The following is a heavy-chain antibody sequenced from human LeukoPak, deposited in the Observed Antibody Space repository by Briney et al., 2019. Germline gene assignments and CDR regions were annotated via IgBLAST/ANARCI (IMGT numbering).Heavy chain of an antibody. Sequence: SETLSLTCTGSGGSISSSSYYWGWIRQPPGKGLEWIGSIYYSGSTYYNPSLKSRVTISVDTSKNQFSLKLSSVTAADTAVYYCARRTDQYFDWLFDYWGQGTLVTVSS. V-gene: IGHV4-39*01. J-gene: IGHJ4*02. CDR3: ARRTDQYFDWLFDY. CDR2: IYYSGST. CDR1: GGSISSSSYY. D-gene: IGHD3-9*01.